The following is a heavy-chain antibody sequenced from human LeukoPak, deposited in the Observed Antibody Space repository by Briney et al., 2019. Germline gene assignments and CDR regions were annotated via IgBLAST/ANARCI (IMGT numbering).Heavy chain of an antibody. CDR2: INAGNGNT. CDR3: ASLRGYSYGQDYYYYGMDV. J-gene: IGHJ6*02. V-gene: IGHV1-3*01. D-gene: IGHD5-18*01. Sequence: ASVKVSCKASGYTFTSYAMHWVRQAPRQRLEWMGWINAGNGNTKYSQKFQGRVTVTRDTSASTAYMELSSLRSEDTAVYYCASLRGYSYGQDYYYYGMDVWGQGTTVTVSS. CDR1: GYTFTSYA.